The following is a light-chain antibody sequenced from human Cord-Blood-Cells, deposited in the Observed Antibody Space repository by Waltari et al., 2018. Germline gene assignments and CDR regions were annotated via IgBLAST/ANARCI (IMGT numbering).Light chain of an antibody. CDR2: RNN. J-gene: IGLJ2*01. CDR1: SSTIGRNY. CDR3: AAWDDSLSGPV. Sequence: QSVLTQPPSASGTPGQMVTISCSGSSSTIGRNYVYWYQQLPGTAPKLLIYRNNQGPSGVPDRFSGSKSGTSASLASSGLRSEDEADYYCAAWDDSLSGPVFGGGTKLTVL. V-gene: IGLV1-47*01.